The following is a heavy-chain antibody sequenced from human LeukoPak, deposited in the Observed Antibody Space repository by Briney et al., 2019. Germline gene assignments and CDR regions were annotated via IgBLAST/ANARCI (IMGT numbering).Heavy chain of an antibody. Sequence: PRGSLRLSCAASGFTFSSYAMSWVRQAPGKGLEWVSAISGSGGSTYYADSVKGRFTISRDNSKNTLYLQMNSLRAEDTAVYYCAKGPAYYRTLDYWGQGTLVTVSS. CDR3: AKGPAYYRTLDY. V-gene: IGHV3-23*01. D-gene: IGHD4/OR15-4a*01. CDR1: GFTFSSYA. J-gene: IGHJ4*02. CDR2: ISGSGGST.